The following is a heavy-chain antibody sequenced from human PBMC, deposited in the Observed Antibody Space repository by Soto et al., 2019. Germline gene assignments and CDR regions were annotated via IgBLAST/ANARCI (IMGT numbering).Heavy chain of an antibody. Sequence: QVQLVQSGAEVKKPGYSVKVSCKASGGTFSSYAISWVRQAPGQGIEWMGGIIPIFGTANYAQKFQGRVTITADESTSKAYMELSNMRSEDKAVYYGAVSSGYPYYFDYWGQETLVTVAS. V-gene: IGHV1-69*01. CDR1: GGTFSSYA. CDR2: IIPIFGTA. D-gene: IGHD3-22*01. CDR3: AVSSGYPYYFDY. J-gene: IGHJ4*02.